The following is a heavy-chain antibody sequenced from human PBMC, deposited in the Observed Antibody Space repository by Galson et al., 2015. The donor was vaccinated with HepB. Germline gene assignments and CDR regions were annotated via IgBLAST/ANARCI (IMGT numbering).Heavy chain of an antibody. V-gene: IGHV4-39*01. D-gene: IGHD5-12*01. CDR2: IYYNGNYYNPSFSYNGTT. J-gene: IGHJ4*02. Sequence: ETLSLTCTVSGGSISSTTYYWDWIRQPPGKGLEWIGTIYYNGNYYNPSFSYNGTTYYNPSLKSRVTISVDTSKTQFSLKLFSVTAADTAVYYCARSYSGYAEYWGQGTLVTVSS. CDR1: GGSISSTTYY. CDR3: ARSYSGYAEY.